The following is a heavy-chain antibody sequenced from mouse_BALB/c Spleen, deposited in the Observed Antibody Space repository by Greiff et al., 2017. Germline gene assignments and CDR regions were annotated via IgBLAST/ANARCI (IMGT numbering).Heavy chain of an antibody. CDR2: ISDGGSYT. Sequence: EVQVVESGGGLVKPGGSLKLSCAASGFTFSDYYMYWVRQTPEKRLEWVATISDGGSYTYYPDSVKGRFTISRDNAKNNLYLQMSSLKSEDTAMYYCAREDYYGNYDAMDYWGQGTSVTVSS. J-gene: IGHJ4*01. CDR3: AREDYYGNYDAMDY. V-gene: IGHV5-4*02. D-gene: IGHD2-1*01. CDR1: GFTFSDYY.